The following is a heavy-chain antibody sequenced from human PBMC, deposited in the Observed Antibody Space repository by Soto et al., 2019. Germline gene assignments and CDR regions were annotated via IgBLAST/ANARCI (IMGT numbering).Heavy chain of an antibody. CDR1: GFTFSSYW. Sequence: EVQLVESGGGLVQPGGSLRLSCAASGFTFSSYWMSWVRQAPGKGLEWVANIKQDGSEKYYVDSVKGRFTISRDNAKNSLYLQMNSLRAEDTAVYYCARAHLTGTTLFFWYWGQGTLVTVSS. CDR3: ARAHLTGTTLFFWY. D-gene: IGHD1-7*01. V-gene: IGHV3-7*03. CDR2: IKQDGSEK. J-gene: IGHJ4*02.